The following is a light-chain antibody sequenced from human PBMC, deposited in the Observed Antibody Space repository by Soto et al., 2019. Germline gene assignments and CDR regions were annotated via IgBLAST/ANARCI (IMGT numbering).Light chain of an antibody. CDR3: SSYSNSTTLYV. CDR1: SRDVGGYNY. Sequence: QSVLTQPASVSGSPGQSITISCTGTSRDVGGYNYVSWYQKNPGKAPKLMIYDVSNRPSGVSDRFSGSKSGNTASLTISGLQAEDEADYYWSSYSNSTTLYVFGTGTKVTVL. V-gene: IGLV2-14*03. J-gene: IGLJ1*01. CDR2: DVS.